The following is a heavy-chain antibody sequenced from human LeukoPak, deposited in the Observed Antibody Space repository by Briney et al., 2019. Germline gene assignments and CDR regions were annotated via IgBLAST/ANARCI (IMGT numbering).Heavy chain of an antibody. D-gene: IGHD3-10*01. Sequence: SETLSLTCAVYGGSFSGYYWSWIRQPPGKGLEWIGEINHSGSTNYNPSLKSRVTISVDTSKNQFSLKLSSVTAADTAVYYCAGYYYGSGSYPWGQGTLVTVSS. CDR1: GGSFSGYY. CDR3: AGYYYGSGSYP. J-gene: IGHJ5*02. CDR2: INHSGST. V-gene: IGHV4-34*01.